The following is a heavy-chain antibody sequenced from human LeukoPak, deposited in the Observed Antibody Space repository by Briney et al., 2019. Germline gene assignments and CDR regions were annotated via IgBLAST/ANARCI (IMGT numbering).Heavy chain of an antibody. Sequence: SVKVSCKVSGYTLTELSMHWVRQAPGKGLEWMGGFDPEDGETIYAQKFQGRVTMTEDTSTDTAYMELISLRSEDTAVYYCATLPHYYDSSGYYDAIDYWGQGTLVTVSS. V-gene: IGHV1-24*01. CDR3: ATLPHYYDSSGYYDAIDY. CDR1: GYTLTELS. J-gene: IGHJ4*02. CDR2: FDPEDGET. D-gene: IGHD3-22*01.